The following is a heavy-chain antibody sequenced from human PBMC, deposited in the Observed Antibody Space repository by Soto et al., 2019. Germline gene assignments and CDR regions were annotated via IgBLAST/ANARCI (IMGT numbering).Heavy chain of an antibody. CDR1: GFTFDDYA. V-gene: IGHV3-9*01. CDR2: ISWNSGSI. CDR3: AKDGGRNIVATMVY. Sequence: GGSLRLSCAASGFTFDDYAMHWVRQAPGKGLEWVSGISWNSGSIGYADSVKGRFTISRDNAKNSLYLQMNSLRAEDTALYYCAKDGGRNIVATMVYWGQGTLVTVSS. D-gene: IGHD5-12*01. J-gene: IGHJ4*02.